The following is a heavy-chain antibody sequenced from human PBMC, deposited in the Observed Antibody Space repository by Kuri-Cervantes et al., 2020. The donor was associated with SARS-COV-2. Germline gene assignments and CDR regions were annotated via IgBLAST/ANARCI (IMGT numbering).Heavy chain of an antibody. CDR1: GGSISSGSYY. D-gene: IGHD4-17*01. CDR3: AYTTVTGYFQH. J-gene: IGHJ1*01. V-gene: IGHV4-61*02. CDR2: IYTSGST. Sequence: SCTVSGGSISSGSYYWSWIWQPAGKGLEWIGRIYTSGSTNYNPSLKSRVTISVDTSKNQFSLKLSSVTAADTAVYYCAYTTVTGYFQHWGQGTLVTVSS.